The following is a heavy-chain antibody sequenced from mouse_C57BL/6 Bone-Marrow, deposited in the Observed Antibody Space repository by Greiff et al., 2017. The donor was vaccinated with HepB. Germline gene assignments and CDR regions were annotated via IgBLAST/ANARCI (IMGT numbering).Heavy chain of an antibody. J-gene: IGHJ2*01. CDR2: IYPGSGST. V-gene: IGHV1-55*01. CDR1: GYTFTSYW. Sequence: VQLQQPGAELVKPGASVKMSCKASGYTFTSYWITWVKQRPGQGLEWIGDIYPGSGSTNYNEKFKSKATLTVDTSSGTAYMQLSSLTSEDSAVYYCARYSLPITTVVLDYWGQGTTLTVSS. D-gene: IGHD1-1*01. CDR3: ARYSLPITTVVLDY.